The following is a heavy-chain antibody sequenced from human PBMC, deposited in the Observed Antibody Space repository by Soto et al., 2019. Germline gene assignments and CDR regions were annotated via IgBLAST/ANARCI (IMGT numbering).Heavy chain of an antibody. CDR2: ISSNGGTI. D-gene: IGHD3-9*01. V-gene: IGHV3-48*03. CDR1: GFSFSTNG. J-gene: IGHJ5*01. CDR3: ALIRDS. Sequence: GGSLRLSCEASGFSFSTNGMNWVRQAPGKGPEWLSYISSNGGTIYYSDSVKGRFTISRDNAKNSLFLQMNSLRAEDTGFYYCALIRDSWGQGDQVTVSS.